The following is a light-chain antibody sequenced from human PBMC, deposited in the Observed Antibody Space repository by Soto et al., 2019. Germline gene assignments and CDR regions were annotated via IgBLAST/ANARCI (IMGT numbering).Light chain of an antibody. CDR1: QTVSNY. V-gene: IGKV3-11*01. J-gene: IGKJ1*01. CDR2: DAS. CDR3: QQRGSWPPT. Sequence: EIVLTQSPATLSLSPGESATLSCRASQTVSNYLAWYQQKPGQAPRLLIYDASNRATGIPARFSGSGSGTDFTLTISSLEPEDFAVYYCQQRGSWPPTFGQGTKVEIK.